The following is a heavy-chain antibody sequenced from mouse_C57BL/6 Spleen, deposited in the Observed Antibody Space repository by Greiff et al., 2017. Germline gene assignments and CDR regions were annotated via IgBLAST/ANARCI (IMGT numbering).Heavy chain of an antibody. J-gene: IGHJ4*01. V-gene: IGHV1-19*01. CDR3: ARGDYGSSRAMDY. D-gene: IGHD1-1*01. CDR1: GYTFTDYY. CDR2: INPYNGGT. Sequence: VQLQQSGPVLVKPGASVKMSCKASGYTFTDYYMNWVKQSHGKSLEWIGVINPYNGGTSYNQKFKGKATLTVDKSSSTAYMELNSLTSEDSAVYYCARGDYGSSRAMDYWGQGTSVTVSS.